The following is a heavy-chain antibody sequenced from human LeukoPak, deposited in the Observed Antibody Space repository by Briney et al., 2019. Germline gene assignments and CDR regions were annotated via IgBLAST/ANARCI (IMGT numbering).Heavy chain of an antibody. V-gene: IGHV4-4*07. CDR2: IYTSGRT. CDR3: ARARGESSIYYFDY. Sequence: SETLSLTCTVSGGSISYYYWSWIRQPAGKGLEWIGRIYTSGRTNYNPSLKSRVTISVDTSKNQFSLQLSSVTAADTALYYCARARGESSIYYFDYWGQGTLVTVSS. J-gene: IGHJ4*02. D-gene: IGHD3-16*02. CDR1: GGSISYYY.